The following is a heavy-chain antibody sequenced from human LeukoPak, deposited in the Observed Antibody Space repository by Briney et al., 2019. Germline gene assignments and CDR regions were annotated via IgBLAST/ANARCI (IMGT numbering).Heavy chain of an antibody. D-gene: IGHD1-26*01. CDR2: IIPIFGTA. Sequence: SVKVSCKASGYTFTSYGISWVRQAPGQGLEWMGGIIPIFGTANYAQKFQGRVTITADESTSTAYMELSSLRSEDTAVYYCARAVWGVGATSYYYYYMDVWGKGTTVTISS. V-gene: IGHV1-69*13. J-gene: IGHJ6*03. CDR3: ARAVWGVGATSYYYYYMDV. CDR1: GYTFTSYG.